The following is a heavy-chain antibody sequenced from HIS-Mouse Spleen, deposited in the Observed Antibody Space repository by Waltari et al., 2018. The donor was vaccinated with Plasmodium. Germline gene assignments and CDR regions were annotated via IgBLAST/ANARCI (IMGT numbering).Heavy chain of an antibody. CDR3: AKSSKGTGDLWDY. D-gene: IGHD7-27*01. V-gene: IGHV3-23*01. Sequence: EVQLLESGGGLVQSGGSLRLSCPASGFTFRSHAMRWVRRAPGKGLEWAPAISGRGGSTYYADSVKGRFTISRDNSKNTLYLQMNSLRAEDTAVYYCAKSSKGTGDLWDYWGQGTLVTVSS. CDR2: ISGRGGST. CDR1: GFTFRSHA. J-gene: IGHJ4*02.